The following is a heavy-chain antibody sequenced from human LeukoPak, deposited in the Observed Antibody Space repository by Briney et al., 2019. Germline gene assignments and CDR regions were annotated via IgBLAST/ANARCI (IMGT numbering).Heavy chain of an antibody. D-gene: IGHD6-19*01. CDR2: ISYSGST. CDR3: ARMGQKWLVRYRYFDY. J-gene: IGHJ4*02. CDR1: GGSISSGSYY. V-gene: IGHV4-61*01. Sequence: SETLTLTCTVSGGSISSGSYYWRWIRQHPGKGLVWYGYISYSGSTNYNPSLKSRVTISVDTSKNQFSLTLSSVTAADTAVYYSARMGQKWLVRYRYFDYWGQGTLVTVSS.